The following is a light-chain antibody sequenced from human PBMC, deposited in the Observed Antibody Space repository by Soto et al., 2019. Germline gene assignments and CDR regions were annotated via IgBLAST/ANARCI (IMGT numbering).Light chain of an antibody. CDR1: QSISSY. CDR2: AVS. V-gene: IGKV1-17*01. J-gene: IGKJ1*01. Sequence: DVQITQSPSSLSASVGDRVTITCRASQSISSYLNWYQQKPGKAPERLIYAVSTLQSGVPSRFSGSGSGTEFTLTISSLQPDDFATYYCQQYNSYSGTFGQGTKVDI. CDR3: QQYNSYSGT.